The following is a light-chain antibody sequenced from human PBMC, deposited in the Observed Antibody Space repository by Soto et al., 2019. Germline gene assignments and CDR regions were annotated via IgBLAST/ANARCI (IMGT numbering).Light chain of an antibody. Sequence: IVLTQSPDTQSLSPGERATLSCRASQSVSNYLAWYQQKHGQAPRLLIYDSSYRATGIPGRFNGSGSGTDGTITISSLEKEDGAVYYCQQRSNWPRTFGPGTKVDIK. J-gene: IGKJ1*01. V-gene: IGKV3-11*01. CDR1: QSVSNY. CDR2: DSS. CDR3: QQRSNWPRT.